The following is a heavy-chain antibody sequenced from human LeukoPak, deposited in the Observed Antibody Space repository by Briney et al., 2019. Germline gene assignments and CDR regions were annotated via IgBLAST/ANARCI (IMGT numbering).Heavy chain of an antibody. V-gene: IGHV4-39*01. CDR1: GVSISSSNSY. Sequence: SETLSLTCTVSGVSISSSNSYWGWIRQPPGKGLEWTGSIYYSGSTYYNPSLKSRVTISVDTSKNQFSLKLSSVTAADTAVYYCARIRWIGPRGPIDYWGQGTLVTVSS. D-gene: IGHD4-23*01. CDR3: ARIRWIGPRGPIDY. J-gene: IGHJ4*02. CDR2: IYYSGST.